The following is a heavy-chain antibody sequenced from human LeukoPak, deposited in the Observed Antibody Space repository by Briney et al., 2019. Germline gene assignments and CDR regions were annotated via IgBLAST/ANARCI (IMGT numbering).Heavy chain of an antibody. CDR2: LYYSGST. V-gene: IGHV4-39*01. Sequence: SETLSLTCTVSGGSFSSSSFYWGRIREPPGQGLEWIGSLYYSGSTYYNPSLKSRGTISVDTSKNQFSLKLSSVTAADTAVYYYARHMHHYYDSSGYVNWFDPWGQGTLVTVSS. D-gene: IGHD3-22*01. CDR3: ARHMHHYYDSSGYVNWFDP. J-gene: IGHJ5*02. CDR1: GGSFSSSSFY.